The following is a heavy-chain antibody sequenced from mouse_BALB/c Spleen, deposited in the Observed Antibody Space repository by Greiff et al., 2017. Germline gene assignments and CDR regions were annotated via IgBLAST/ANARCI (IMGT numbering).Heavy chain of an antibody. V-gene: IGHV5-6-2*01. Sequence: DVKLVESGGGLVKLGGSLKLSCAASGFTFSSYYMSWVRQTPEKRLEWVAAINSNGGSTYYPDTVKGRFTISRDNAKNTLYLQMSSLKSEDTALYYCARQEGYGSGFYFDYWGQGTTLTVSS. CDR3: ARQEGYGSGFYFDY. CDR1: GFTFSSYY. D-gene: IGHD1-1*01. CDR2: INSNGGST. J-gene: IGHJ2*01.